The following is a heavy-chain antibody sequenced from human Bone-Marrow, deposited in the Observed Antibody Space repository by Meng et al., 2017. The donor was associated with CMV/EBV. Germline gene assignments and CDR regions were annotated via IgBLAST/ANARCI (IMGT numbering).Heavy chain of an antibody. V-gene: IGHV3-21*01. J-gene: IGHJ4*02. CDR2: ISSSSSYI. Sequence: GESLKISCAASGFTFSSYNMNWVRQAPGKGLEWVSSISSSSSYIYYGDSVKGRFTISRDNAKNSLYLQMNSLRAEDTAVYYCAIEPRISMIVAEVYWGPRTLVTVSS. D-gene: IGHD3-22*01. CDR3: AIEPRISMIVAEVY. CDR1: GFTFSSYN.